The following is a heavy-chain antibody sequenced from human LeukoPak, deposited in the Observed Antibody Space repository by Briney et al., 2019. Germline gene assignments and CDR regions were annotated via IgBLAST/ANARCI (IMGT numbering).Heavy chain of an antibody. CDR2: IIPMFGIA. CDR1: GGTFSRYA. Sequence: ASVKVSRKASGGTFSRYAISWVRQAPGHGLEWMGGIIPMFGIANYAQKFQGRVTITADESTSTAYMELSSLRSEDTAVYYCARDRPYTGGWRGFDYWGQGTLVTVSS. CDR3: ARDRPYTGGWRGFDY. V-gene: IGHV1-69*13. J-gene: IGHJ4*02. D-gene: IGHD6-19*01.